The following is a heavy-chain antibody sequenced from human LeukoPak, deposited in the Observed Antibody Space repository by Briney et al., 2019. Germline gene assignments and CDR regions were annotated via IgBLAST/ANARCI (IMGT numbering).Heavy chain of an antibody. V-gene: IGHV4-30-4*07. CDR2: IYYSGST. J-gene: IGHJ4*02. CDR1: GGSISSGGYS. D-gene: IGHD6-6*01. Sequence: SETLSLTCAVSGGSISSGGYSWSWIRQPPGKGLEGIGYIYYSGSTYYNPSLKSRVTISADTSKNQSSLTLTSVTAADTAVYYCARDRSVGVLPAPPFDFWGQGTLVTVSS. CDR3: ARDRSVGVLPAPPFDF.